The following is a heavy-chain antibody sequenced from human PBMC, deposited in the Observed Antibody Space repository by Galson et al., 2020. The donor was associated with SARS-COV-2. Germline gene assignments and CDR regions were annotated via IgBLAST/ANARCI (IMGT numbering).Heavy chain of an antibody. J-gene: IGHJ4*02. Sequence: SVKVSCKASGGTFSTYAITWVRQPPGQGLEWMGEIIPIFARTNYAQKYLGRVTITADEPTSTVYMDLSSLRSDDTAVYYCAREVGAYFDYWGQGTLGTVS. V-gene: IGHV1-69*13. CDR2: IIPIFART. D-gene: IGHD3-16*01. CDR1: GGTFSTYA. CDR3: AREVGAYFDY.